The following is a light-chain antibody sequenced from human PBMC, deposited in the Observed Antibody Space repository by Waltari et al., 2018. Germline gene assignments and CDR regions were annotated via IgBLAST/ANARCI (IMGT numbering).Light chain of an antibody. CDR3: MQGTHWPPYT. CDR1: QSLVYSDGNTY. CDR2: KVS. Sequence: DVVMTQSPLSLPVTLGQPASISCRSSQSLVYSDGNTYLNWFQQRPGQSPRRLIYKVSNRDSGVPDRFSGSGSGTDFTLQISRVEAEDVGVSYCMQGTHWPPYTFGQVTKLEIK. V-gene: IGKV2-30*01. J-gene: IGKJ2*01.